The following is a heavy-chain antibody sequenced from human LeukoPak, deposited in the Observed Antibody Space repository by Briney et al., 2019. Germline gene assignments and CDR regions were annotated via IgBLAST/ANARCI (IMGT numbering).Heavy chain of an antibody. V-gene: IGHV3-23*01. Sequence: GGSLRLSCAASGFTFSSYAMSWVRQAPGKGLEWVSAISGSGGSTYYADSVKGRFTISRDNSKNTLYLQMNSLRAEDTAVYYCAKPPFDYRIVQPYYYYMDVWGKGTTVTVSS. J-gene: IGHJ6*03. CDR2: ISGSGGST. CDR3: AKPPFDYRIVQPYYYYMDV. CDR1: GFTFSSYA. D-gene: IGHD4-11*01.